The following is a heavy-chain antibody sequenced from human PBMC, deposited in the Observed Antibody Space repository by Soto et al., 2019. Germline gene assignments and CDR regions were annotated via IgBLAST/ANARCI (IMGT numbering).Heavy chain of an antibody. J-gene: IGHJ1*01. V-gene: IGHV3-33*01. D-gene: IGHD3-22*01. CDR2: IWYDGSNK. Sequence: QVQLVESGGGVVQPGRSLRLSCAASGFTFSSYGMHWVRQAPGKGLEWVAVIWYDGSNKYYADSVKGRFTISRDNSKNTLYLQMNSLRAEDTAVYYCASGNYYDSSSWFPGRRAAEYFQHWGQGTLVTVSS. CDR1: GFTFSSYG. CDR3: ASGNYYDSSSWFPGRRAAEYFQH.